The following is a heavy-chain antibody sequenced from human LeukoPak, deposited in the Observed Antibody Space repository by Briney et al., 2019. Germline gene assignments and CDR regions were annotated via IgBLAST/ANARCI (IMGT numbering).Heavy chain of an antibody. Sequence: TLSLTCTVSGGSISSGSYYWSWIRQPAGKGLEWIGRIYTSGSTNYNPSLKSRVTISVDTSKNQFSLKLSSVTAADTAVYYCARAYYDFWSGYYDAFDIWGQGTMVTVSS. D-gene: IGHD3-3*01. CDR3: ARAYYDFWSGYYDAFDI. CDR1: GGSISSGSYY. V-gene: IGHV4-61*02. J-gene: IGHJ3*02. CDR2: IYTSGST.